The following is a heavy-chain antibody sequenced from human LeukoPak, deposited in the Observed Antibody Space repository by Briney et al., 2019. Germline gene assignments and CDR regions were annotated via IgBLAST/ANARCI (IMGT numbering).Heavy chain of an antibody. Sequence: GESLKISCKGSGYSFTSYWIGWVRQMPGKGLEWMGIIYPGDSDTRYSPSFQGQVTISADKSINTAYLQRSSLKASDTAMYYCARQRVGSYSNFDYWGQGTLVTVSS. V-gene: IGHV5-51*01. CDR3: ARQRVGSYSNFDY. CDR2: IYPGDSDT. CDR1: GYSFTSYW. J-gene: IGHJ4*02. D-gene: IGHD1-26*01.